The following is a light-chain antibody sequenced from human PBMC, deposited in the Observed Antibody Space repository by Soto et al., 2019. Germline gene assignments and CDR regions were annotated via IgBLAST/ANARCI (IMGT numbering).Light chain of an antibody. CDR2: GAS. J-gene: IGKJ5*01. Sequence: EMVLKQSPGTLSLSPLERGSLSFMASQSAIGTYLAWYQQKPGQAPRLLIYGASSRATGIPDRFSGSGSGTDFTLTISRLEPEDFAVYYCQQYGSSPITFGQGTRLEI. CDR1: QSAIGTY. CDR3: QQYGSSPIT. V-gene: IGKV3-20*01.